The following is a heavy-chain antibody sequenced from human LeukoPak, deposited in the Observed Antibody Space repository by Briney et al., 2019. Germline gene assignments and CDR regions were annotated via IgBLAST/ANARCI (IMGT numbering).Heavy chain of an antibody. CDR2: ISGSGGST. D-gene: IGHD2-2*01. J-gene: IGHJ6*02. CDR3: AKKESRYCSSTSCLIGMDV. Sequence: GGSLRLSCAASGFTVSSNYAMSWVRQAPGKGLEWVSAISGSGGSTYYADSVKGRFTISRDNSKNTLYLQMNSLRAEDTAVYYCAKKESRYCSSTSCLIGMDVWGQGTTVTVSS. CDR1: GFTVSSNYA. V-gene: IGHV3-23*01.